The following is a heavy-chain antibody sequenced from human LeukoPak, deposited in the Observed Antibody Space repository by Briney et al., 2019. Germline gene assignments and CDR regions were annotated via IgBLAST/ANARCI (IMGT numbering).Heavy chain of an antibody. CDR3: ARDLGYSSSWYNY. D-gene: IGHD6-13*01. CDR2: IYTSGST. CDR1: GGSISSGSYY. J-gene: IGHJ4*02. Sequence: SETLSLTCTVSGGSISSGSYYWSWLRQPAGKGLEWIGRIYTSGSTNYNPSLKSRVTISIDTSKNQFSLKLSSVTAADTAVYYCARDLGYSSSWYNYWGQGTLVTVSS. V-gene: IGHV4-61*02.